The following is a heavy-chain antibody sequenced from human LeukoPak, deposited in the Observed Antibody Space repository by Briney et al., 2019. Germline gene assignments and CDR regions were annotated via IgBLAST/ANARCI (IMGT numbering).Heavy chain of an antibody. CDR1: GFTVSSNY. J-gene: IGHJ6*02. Sequence: GGSLRLACAASGFTVSSNYMSWVRQAPGKGLEWVSVIYSGGSTYYADSVKGRFTISRQNSKNTLDLQMNSLRPEDTAVYYCARDGRYCIITSCYGYYGMDVWGQGPTVTVSS. CDR2: IYSGGST. V-gene: IGHV3-53*04. D-gene: IGHD2-2*01. CDR3: ARDGRYCIITSCYGYYGMDV.